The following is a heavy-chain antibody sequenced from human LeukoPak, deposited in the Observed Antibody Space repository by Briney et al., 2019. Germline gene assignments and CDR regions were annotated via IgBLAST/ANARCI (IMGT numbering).Heavy chain of an antibody. D-gene: IGHD1-26*01. Sequence: SETLSLTCTVSGGSISSYYWSWIRQPPGKGLEWIGYIYYSGSTNYNPSLKSRVTISVDTSKNQFSLKLSSVTAADTAVYYCARGGGSYWSNWFDPWGQGTLVTVSS. CDR2: IYYSGST. V-gene: IGHV4-59*01. CDR3: ARGGGSYWSNWFDP. J-gene: IGHJ5*02. CDR1: GGSISSYY.